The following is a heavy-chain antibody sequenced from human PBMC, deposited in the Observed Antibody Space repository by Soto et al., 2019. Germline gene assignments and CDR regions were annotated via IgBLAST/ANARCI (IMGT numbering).Heavy chain of an antibody. D-gene: IGHD1-26*01. J-gene: IGHJ4*02. CDR1: GYSFTGLD. CDR2: MQPSSGRT. Sequence: ASVKVSWKASGYSFTGLDINWVRQTTGQGLEWMGWMQPSSGRTGYAQKFQGRVTMTRDTSINTAYMELSSLTSDDTAFYYCARGVTAGVDYWGQGTLVTVSS. V-gene: IGHV1-8*01. CDR3: ARGVTAGVDY.